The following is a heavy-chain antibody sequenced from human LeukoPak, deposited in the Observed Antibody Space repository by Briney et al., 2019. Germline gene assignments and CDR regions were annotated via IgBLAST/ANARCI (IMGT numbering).Heavy chain of an antibody. Sequence: GGSLRLSCAASGFTFSSYGMHWVRQAPGKGLEWVAVTWYDGSNKYYADSVKGRFTISRDNSKNTLYLQMNILRAEDTAVYYCAKEYYYGSGSYYTKPYFFDYXGQGTXVTVSS. D-gene: IGHD3-10*01. CDR2: TWYDGSNK. CDR3: AKEYYYGSGSYYTKPYFFDY. V-gene: IGHV3-33*06. J-gene: IGHJ4*02. CDR1: GFTFSSYG.